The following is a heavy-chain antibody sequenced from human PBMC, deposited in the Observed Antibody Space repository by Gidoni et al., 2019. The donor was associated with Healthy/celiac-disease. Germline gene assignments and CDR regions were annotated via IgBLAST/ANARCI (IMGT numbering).Heavy chain of an antibody. CDR3: ARDPSQDFDY. V-gene: IGHV3-21*01. Sequence: EVQLVESGGGLVKPGGSLRLSCAASGFTFSSYSMNWVRQAPGKGLEWVSSISSSSSYIYYADSVKGRFTISRDNAKNSLYLQMSSLRAEDTAVYYCARDPSQDFDYWGQGTLVTVSS. CDR2: ISSSSSYI. J-gene: IGHJ4*02. CDR1: GFTFSSYS.